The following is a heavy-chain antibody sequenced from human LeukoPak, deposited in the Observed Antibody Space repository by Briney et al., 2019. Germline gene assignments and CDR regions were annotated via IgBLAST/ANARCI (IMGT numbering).Heavy chain of an antibody. D-gene: IGHD3-22*01. CDR1: GFTFSDYY. CDR2: ISSSGSTI. CDR3: ARDILPGEVVVITPSD. Sequence: GGSLRLSCAASGFTFSDYYMSWIRQAPGKGLEWVSYISSSGSTIYYADSVKGRFTISRDNAKNSLYLQMNSLRAEDTAVYYCARDILPGEVVVITPSDWGQGTLVTVSS. J-gene: IGHJ4*02. V-gene: IGHV3-11*01.